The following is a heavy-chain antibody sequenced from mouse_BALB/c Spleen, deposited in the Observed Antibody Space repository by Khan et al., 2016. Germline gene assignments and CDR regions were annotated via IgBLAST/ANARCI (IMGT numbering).Heavy chain of an antibody. V-gene: IGHV1-54*01. J-gene: IGHJ3*01. CDR3: ARSYYGYGFAY. CDR1: GYAFTNYL. D-gene: IGHD1-2*01. Sequence: QVQLQQSGAELVRPGTSVKVSCKASGYAFTNYLIEWIKQRPGQGLEWIGVINPGSGGTNYNEKFKDMATLTADKSSSTAYMQLSSLTSDDSAVYFGARSYYGYGFAYWGQGTLVTVSA. CDR2: INPGSGGT.